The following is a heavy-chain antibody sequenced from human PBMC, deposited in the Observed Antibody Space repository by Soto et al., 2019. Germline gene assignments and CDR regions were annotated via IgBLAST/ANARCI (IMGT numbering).Heavy chain of an antibody. CDR1: GFTFSSYG. D-gene: IGHD4-4*01. CDR3: AKPPTVPNPRDY. CDR2: ISYDGSNK. V-gene: IGHV3-30*18. Sequence: QVQLVESGGGVVQPGRSLRLSCAASGFTFSSYGMHWVRRAPGKGLEWVAVISYDGSNKYYADSVKGRFTISRDNSKNTLYLQMNSLRAEDTAVYYCAKPPTVPNPRDYWGQGTLVTVSS. J-gene: IGHJ4*02.